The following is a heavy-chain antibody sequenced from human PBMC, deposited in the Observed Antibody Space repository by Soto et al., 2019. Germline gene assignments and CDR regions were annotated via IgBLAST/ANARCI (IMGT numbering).Heavy chain of an antibody. D-gene: IGHD3-10*01. V-gene: IGHV3-23*01. Sequence: GGSLRLSCAASGFTFSSYAMSWVRQAPGKGLEWVSAISGSGGSTYYADSVKGRFTISRDNSKNTLYLQMNSLRAEDTAVYYCAKDSWDLRGVIIGWFDPWGQGTLVTVSS. CDR3: AKDSWDLRGVIIGWFDP. CDR2: ISGSGGST. CDR1: GFTFSSYA. J-gene: IGHJ5*02.